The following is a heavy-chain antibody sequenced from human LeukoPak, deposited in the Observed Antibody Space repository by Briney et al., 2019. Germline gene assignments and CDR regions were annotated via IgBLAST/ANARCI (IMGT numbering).Heavy chain of an antibody. D-gene: IGHD6-13*01. J-gene: IGHJ4*02. CDR1: GYTFTDYY. V-gene: IGHV1-2*02. CDR3: ARVVAGVGAAFDY. Sequence: ASVKVSCKASGYTFTDYYMHWVRQAPGQGLEWMGWIDPNTGGTNYVQKFQDRAPMTGDTSITTAYMELNRLRSDDTAVYYCARVVAGVGAAFDYWGQGTLVTVSS. CDR2: IDPNTGGT.